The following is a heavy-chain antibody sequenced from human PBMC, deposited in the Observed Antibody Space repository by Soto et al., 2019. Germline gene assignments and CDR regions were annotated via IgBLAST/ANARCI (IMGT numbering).Heavy chain of an antibody. V-gene: IGHV1-46*01. CDR3: ARVGGDSYGRVNY. Sequence: QVQLVQSGAEVKKPGASVKVSCKASGYTFTSYYMHWVRHAPGQGLEWMGIINPSGGSPTYAQKFQGRLIMTRDTSTSTGYMDLTSLISEHTAVYYCARVGGDSYGRVNYWGQGTLVTVSS. CDR1: GYTFTSYY. CDR2: INPSGGSP. J-gene: IGHJ4*02. D-gene: IGHD5-18*01.